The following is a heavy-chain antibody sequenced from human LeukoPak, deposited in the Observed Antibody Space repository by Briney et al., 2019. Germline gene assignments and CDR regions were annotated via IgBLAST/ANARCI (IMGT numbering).Heavy chain of an antibody. J-gene: IGHJ4*02. D-gene: IGHD3-10*01. CDR2: ISWNSGSI. CDR1: GFTFDDYA. Sequence: PGRSLRLSCAASGFTFDDYAMHWVRQAPGKGLEWVSGISWNSGSIGYADSVKGRFTISRDNAKNSLYLQMNSLRAEDTALYYCAKGGWGFGEFSSWYFDYWGQGTLVTVSS. CDR3: AKGGWGFGEFSSWYFDY. V-gene: IGHV3-9*01.